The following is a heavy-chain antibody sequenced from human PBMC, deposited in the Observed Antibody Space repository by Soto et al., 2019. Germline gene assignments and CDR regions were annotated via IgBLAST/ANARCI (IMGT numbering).Heavy chain of an antibody. V-gene: IGHV4-30-2*01. Sequence: PSETLSLTCAVSGGSISSGGYSWSWIRQPPGKGLEWIGDIYHSGSTYYNPSLKSRVTISVDRSKNQFSLKLSSVTAADTAVYYCARHAPYCSSTSHCAYGMDVWGQGTTVTVSS. CDR1: GGSISSGGYS. D-gene: IGHD2-2*01. CDR3: ARHAPYCSSTSHCAYGMDV. J-gene: IGHJ6*02. CDR2: IYHSGST.